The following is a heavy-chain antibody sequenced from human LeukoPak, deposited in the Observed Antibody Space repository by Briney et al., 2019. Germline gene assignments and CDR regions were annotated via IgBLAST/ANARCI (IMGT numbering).Heavy chain of an antibody. D-gene: IGHD3-10*01. V-gene: IGHV4-4*07. CDR3: ARVDYGSGSGLDY. CDR2: IYTSGST. J-gene: IGHJ4*02. Sequence: SETLSLTCTVSSGSISSYYWSWIRQPAEKGLEWIGRIYTSGSTNYNPSLKSRVTMSVDTSKNQSSLKLSSVTAADTAVYYCARVDYGSGSGLDYWGQGTLVTVSS. CDR1: SGSISSYY.